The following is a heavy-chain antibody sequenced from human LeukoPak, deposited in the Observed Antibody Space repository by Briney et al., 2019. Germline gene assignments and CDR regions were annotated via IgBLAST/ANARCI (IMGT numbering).Heavy chain of an antibody. CDR2: ISGSGGST. V-gene: IGHV3-23*01. CDR3: AKFSAVAGSEFDY. J-gene: IGHJ4*02. Sequence: GGSLRLSCAASGFTFSSYAMSWVRQAPGKGLEWVSAISGSGGSTYYADSVKGRFTISRDDSKNTLYLQMNSLRAEDTAVYYCAKFSAVAGSEFDYWGQGTLVTVSS. D-gene: IGHD6-19*01. CDR1: GFTFSSYA.